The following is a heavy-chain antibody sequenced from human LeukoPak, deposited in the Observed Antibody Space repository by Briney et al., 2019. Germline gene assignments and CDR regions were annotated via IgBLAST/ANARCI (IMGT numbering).Heavy chain of an antibody. J-gene: IGHJ4*02. V-gene: IGHV1-18*01. CDR2: ISAYNGNT. Sequence: GASVKVSCKASGYTFTNYGLNWVRQVPGHGLEWMGWISAYNGNTNYAQKLQGRVTMTTDTSTSTAYMELRSLRSDDTAVYYCARDHPLTDHWGQGTLVTVSS. CDR1: GYTFTNYG. CDR3: ARDHPLTDH.